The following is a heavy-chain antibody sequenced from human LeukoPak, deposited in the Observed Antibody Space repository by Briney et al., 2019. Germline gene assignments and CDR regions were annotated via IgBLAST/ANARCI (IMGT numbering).Heavy chain of an antibody. CDR1: GGSISSSNW. D-gene: IGHD6-13*01. J-gene: IGHJ2*01. V-gene: IGHV4-4*02. CDR3: ARFRYDLDNSRAPSNTWYKGWYLAL. Sequence: SGTLSLTCAVSGGSISSSNWWSWVRQPPGKGLEWIGEIYHSGSTNYNPSLKSRVTISVDKSKNQFSLKLSSVTAADTAVYYCARFRYDLDNSRAPSNTWYKGWYLALWGRGTLVTVAS. CDR2: IYHSGST.